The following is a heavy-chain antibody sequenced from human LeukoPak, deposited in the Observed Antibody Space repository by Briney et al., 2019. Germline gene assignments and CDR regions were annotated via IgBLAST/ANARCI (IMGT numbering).Heavy chain of an antibody. CDR2: ITGGGDTT. D-gene: IGHD2-15*01. V-gene: IGHV3-23*01. CDR1: GFTFSSYA. CDR3: AKQRSEVVVAATKC. Sequence: GGSLRLSCAASGFTFSSYAMTWVRQAPGKGLEWVSSITGGGDTTYYADSVRGRFTISRDNSKNTLSLQTNSLRAENTAVYYCAKQRSEVVVAATKCWGQGALVTVSS. J-gene: IGHJ4*02.